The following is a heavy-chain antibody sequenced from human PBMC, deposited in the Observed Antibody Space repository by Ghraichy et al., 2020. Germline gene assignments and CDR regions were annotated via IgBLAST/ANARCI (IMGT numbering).Heavy chain of an antibody. CDR1: AYTFTSHY. V-gene: IGHV1-46*01. D-gene: IGHD2-8*02. CDR3: ATEAPTTGCFDP. Sequence: ASVKVSCKASAYTFTSHYTHWVRQAPGQGLEWMGVMSPGGDTTTYVQRFQGRVTMTRDASTSTVYMELSSLRSEDTAVYYCATEAPTTGCFDPWGQGTLVTVSS. CDR2: MSPGGDTT. J-gene: IGHJ5*02.